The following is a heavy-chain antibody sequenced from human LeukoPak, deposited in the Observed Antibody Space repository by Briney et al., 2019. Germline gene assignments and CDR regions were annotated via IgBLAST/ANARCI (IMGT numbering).Heavy chain of an antibody. CDR3: ARQLPTAAADTRGYFDY. D-gene: IGHD6-25*01. CDR1: GGSISFISSSTYY. Sequence: SETLSLTCTVSGGSISFISSSTYYWGRIRQAPGKGLEWIGSLYYGENSHYNPSLKSRATLSVDTSNNQFSLKLTSVTAADAAVYFCARQLPTAAADTRGYFDYWGQGTVVTVSS. J-gene: IGHJ4*02. V-gene: IGHV4-39*01. CDR2: LYYGENS.